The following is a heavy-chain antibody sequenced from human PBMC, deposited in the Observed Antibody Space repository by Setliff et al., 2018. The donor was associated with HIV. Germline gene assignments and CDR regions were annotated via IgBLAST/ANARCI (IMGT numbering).Heavy chain of an antibody. CDR3: ARGGPARVALLYWFDP. CDR2: INTYNGNT. Sequence: SVKVSCKASGYNFVGYGINWPRQAPGQGLEWMGWINTYNGNTKYGQKFQGSVTMTTDTSTSTVYMELRNLRSDDTAVYFCARGGPARVALLYWFDPWGQGTLVTVSS. CDR1: GYNFVGYG. D-gene: IGHD2-21*01. V-gene: IGHV1-18*01. J-gene: IGHJ5*02.